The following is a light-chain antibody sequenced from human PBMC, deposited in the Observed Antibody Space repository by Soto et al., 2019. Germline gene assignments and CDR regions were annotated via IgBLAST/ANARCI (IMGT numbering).Light chain of an antibody. CDR3: QQRSHWPRT. Sequence: IQLTQSPSSLSASVGDRVTITCRASQGISSYLAWYQQKPGKAPKLLIYAASTLQSGVPSRFSGSGSGTDFTLTISSLQPEDFAVYYCQQRSHWPRTFGQGTKVEIK. V-gene: IGKV1-9*01. J-gene: IGKJ1*01. CDR1: QGISSY. CDR2: AAS.